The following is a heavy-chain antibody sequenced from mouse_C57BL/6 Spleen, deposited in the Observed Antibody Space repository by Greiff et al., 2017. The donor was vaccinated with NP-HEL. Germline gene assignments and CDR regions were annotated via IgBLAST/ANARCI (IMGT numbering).Heavy chain of an antibody. J-gene: IGHJ4*01. Sequence: VQLQQSGPELVKPGASVKISCKASGYTFTDYYMNWVKQSHGKSLEWIGDINPNNGGTSYNQKFKGKATLTVDKSSSTAYMELRSLTSEDSAVYYWSGSITTVVDYAMDYWGQGTSVTVSS. CDR1: GYTFTDYY. CDR3: SGSITTVVDYAMDY. V-gene: IGHV1-26*01. D-gene: IGHD1-1*01. CDR2: INPNNGGT.